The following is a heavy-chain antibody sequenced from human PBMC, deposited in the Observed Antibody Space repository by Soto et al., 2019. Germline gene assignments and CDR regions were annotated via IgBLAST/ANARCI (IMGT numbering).Heavy chain of an antibody. CDR1: GYTFTSYG. J-gene: IGHJ6*03. V-gene: IGHV1-18*01. D-gene: IGHD6-13*01. CDR3: ARVGGSWYPELQYYYYYYMDV. Sequence: ASVKVSCKASGYTFTSYGISWVRQAPGQGLEWMGWISAYNGNTNYAQKLQGRVTMTTDTSTSTAYMELRSLRSDDTAVYYCARVGGSWYPELQYYYYYYMDVWGKGTTVTVSS. CDR2: ISAYNGNT.